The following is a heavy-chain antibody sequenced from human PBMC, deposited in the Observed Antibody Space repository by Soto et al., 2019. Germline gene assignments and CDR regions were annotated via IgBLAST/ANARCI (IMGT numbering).Heavy chain of an antibody. CDR2: ISYDGSNK. J-gene: IGHJ6*02. CDR3: ARDAYCSGGSCYYYYYGMDV. Sequence: PGGSLRLSCAASGFTFSSYAMHWVRQAPGKGLEWVAVISYDGSNKYYADSVKGRFTTSRGNSKNTLYLQMNSLRAEDTAVYYCARDAYCSGGSCYYYYYGMDVWGQGTTVTVSS. V-gene: IGHV3-30-3*01. D-gene: IGHD2-15*01. CDR1: GFTFSSYA.